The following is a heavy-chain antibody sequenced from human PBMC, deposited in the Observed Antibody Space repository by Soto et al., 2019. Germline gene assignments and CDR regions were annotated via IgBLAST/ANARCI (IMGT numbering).Heavy chain of an antibody. Sequence: GGSLRLSCAASGFTFSNAWMNWVRQAPGKGLEWIARIKSKAAGGTTDYAAPVKGRFTISRDDSTNTLYLQMNSLKTEDTALYYCIIDLPGGHSDYFDYWGQGTLVTVPS. V-gene: IGHV3-15*01. J-gene: IGHJ4*02. D-gene: IGHD5-12*01. CDR3: IIDLPGGHSDYFDY. CDR2: IKSKAAGGTT. CDR1: GFTFSNAW.